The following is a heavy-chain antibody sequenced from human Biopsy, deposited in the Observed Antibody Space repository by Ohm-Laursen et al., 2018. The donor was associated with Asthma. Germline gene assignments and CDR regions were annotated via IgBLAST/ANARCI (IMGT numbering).Heavy chain of an antibody. D-gene: IGHD4-17*01. V-gene: IGHV1-69*01. J-gene: IGHJ6*02. Sequence: SSVKVSCKASGGTFSSHSISWVRQAPGQGLEWMGGIIPIFDTPNYAQKLQGRVTITADESTTTAYMELSSLRSEDTAVYYCVTSGGDYGYFGLDVWGQGTTVTVSS. CDR3: VTSGGDYGYFGLDV. CDR1: GGTFSSHS. CDR2: IIPIFDTP.